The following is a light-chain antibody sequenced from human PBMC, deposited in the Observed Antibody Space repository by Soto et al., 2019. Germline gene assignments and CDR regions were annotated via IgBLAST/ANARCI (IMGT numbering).Light chain of an antibody. Sequence: DIQMTQSPSSLSASVGDKVTFTCQASQDISDFLNWYQQKPGKAPKLLIYDASNLQIGVPSRFSRTGSGTDFTFTISSLQAEHFATYYCQQYDTLPLTFGGGTKVEIK. CDR1: QDISDF. J-gene: IGKJ4*01. V-gene: IGKV1-33*01. CDR3: QQYDTLPLT. CDR2: DAS.